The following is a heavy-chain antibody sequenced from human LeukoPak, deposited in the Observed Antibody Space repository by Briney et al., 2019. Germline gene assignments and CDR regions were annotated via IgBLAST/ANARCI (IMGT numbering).Heavy chain of an antibody. Sequence: ASVKVSCKAFGYTFTGYYMHWVRQAPGQGLEWMGWINPNSGGTNYAQKFQGRVTMTRDTSISTAYMELSRLRSDDTAVYYCARDRQRIVATISGYWGQGTLVTVSS. CDR1: GYTFTGYY. J-gene: IGHJ4*02. V-gene: IGHV1-2*02. D-gene: IGHD5-12*01. CDR2: INPNSGGT. CDR3: ARDRQRIVATISGY.